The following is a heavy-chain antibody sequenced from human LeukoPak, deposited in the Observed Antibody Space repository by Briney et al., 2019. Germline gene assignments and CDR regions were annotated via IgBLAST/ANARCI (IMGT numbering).Heavy chain of an antibody. CDR1: GGSFSGYY. D-gene: IGHD5-24*01. CDR3: ARGRSDDYNSEHDY. V-gene: IGHV4-34*01. Sequence: SETLSLTCAVYGGSFSGYYWSWIRQPPGKGLEWIGEINHSGSTNYNPSLKSRVTISVDTSKNQFSLKLSSVTAADTAVYYCARGRSDDYNSEHDYWGQGTLVTVSS. CDR2: INHSGST. J-gene: IGHJ4*02.